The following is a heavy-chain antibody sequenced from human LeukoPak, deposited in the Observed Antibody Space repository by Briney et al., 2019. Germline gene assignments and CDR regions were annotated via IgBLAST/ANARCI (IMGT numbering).Heavy chain of an antibody. J-gene: IGHJ4*02. D-gene: IGHD1-26*01. Sequence: GGSLRLSCAASGFTFSSCWMTWVRQAPGKGLEWVANIKQDGNEKYYVDSVKGRFSISRDSAKNSVYLQMNSLRAEDTAVYYCARLMGERSLFDYWGQGTLVTVSS. V-gene: IGHV3-7*02. CDR3: ARLMGERSLFDY. CDR2: IKQDGNEK. CDR1: GFTFSSCW.